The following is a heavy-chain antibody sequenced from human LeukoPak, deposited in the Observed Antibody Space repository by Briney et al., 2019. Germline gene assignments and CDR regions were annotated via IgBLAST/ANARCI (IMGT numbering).Heavy chain of an antibody. D-gene: IGHD3-3*01. J-gene: IGHJ4*02. V-gene: IGHV4-4*09. CDR3: ARAVRFLEWPFDY. CDR1: GGSISSYY. Sequence: KPSETLSLTCTVSGGSISSYYWTWIRQPPGKGLEWIGYISDSGSTNYNPSLKSRVTISVDTSKNQFSLKLSSVTAADTAVYYCARAVRFLEWPFDYWGQGTLVTVSS. CDR2: ISDSGST.